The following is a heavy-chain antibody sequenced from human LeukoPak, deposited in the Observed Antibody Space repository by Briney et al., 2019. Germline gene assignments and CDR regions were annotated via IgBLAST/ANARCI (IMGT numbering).Heavy chain of an antibody. Sequence: GGSLRLSCAASGFIFDNFWMSWVRQAPGKGLEWVANIKQDGSEIYYVDSVKGRFTISRDNAKNSLYLQMNSLRAEDTALYYCASAAGPFDNWGQGTLVTVSS. CDR2: IKQDGSEI. D-gene: IGHD6-19*01. V-gene: IGHV3-7*02. J-gene: IGHJ4*02. CDR1: GFIFDNFW. CDR3: ASAAGPFDN.